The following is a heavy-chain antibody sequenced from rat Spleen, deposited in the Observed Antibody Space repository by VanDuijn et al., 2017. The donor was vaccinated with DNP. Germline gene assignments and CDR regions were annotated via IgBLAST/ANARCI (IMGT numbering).Heavy chain of an antibody. D-gene: IGHD1-7*01. CDR2: ISYSGST. CDR1: GYSITSNY. CDR3: ARWTRYFDY. J-gene: IGHJ2*01. V-gene: IGHV3-1*01. Sequence: EVQLQESGSGLVKPSQSLSLTCSVTGYSITSNYWGWIRKFPGNKMEYIVHISYSGSTNYNPSLRSRISITRDTSKNHFFLHLNSVTTEDTATYYCARWTRYFDYWGQGVMVTVSS.